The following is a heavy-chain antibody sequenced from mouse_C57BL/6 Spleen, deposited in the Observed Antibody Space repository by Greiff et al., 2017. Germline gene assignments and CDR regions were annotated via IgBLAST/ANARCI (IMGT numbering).Heavy chain of an antibody. CDR3: ARGRNGNYVEAMDY. V-gene: IGHV1-59*01. CDR1: GYTFTSYW. D-gene: IGHD2-1*01. CDR2: IDPSDSYT. Sequence: QVQLQQPGAELVRPGTSVKLSCKASGYTFTSYWMHWVKQRPGQGLEWIGVIDPSDSYTNYNQKFKGKATLTVDTSSSTAYMQLSSLTSEYSAVYYCARGRNGNYVEAMDYWGQGTSVTVSS. J-gene: IGHJ4*01.